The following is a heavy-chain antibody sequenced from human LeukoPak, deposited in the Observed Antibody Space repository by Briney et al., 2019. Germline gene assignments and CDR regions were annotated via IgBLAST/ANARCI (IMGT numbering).Heavy chain of an antibody. J-gene: IGHJ4*02. V-gene: IGHV3-7*01. CDR1: GFILTNYF. Sequence: GGSLRLSCAASGFILTNYFMSWVRQAPGKGLEWVASIKHDGSEKYYVDSVRGRFTISRDNTMNSLYLQMSSLRAEDTAVYYCATDRGWRTSGYYLYYFEYWGQGTLVTYSS. CDR2: IKHDGSEK. CDR3: ATDRGWRTSGYYLYYFEY. D-gene: IGHD3-3*01.